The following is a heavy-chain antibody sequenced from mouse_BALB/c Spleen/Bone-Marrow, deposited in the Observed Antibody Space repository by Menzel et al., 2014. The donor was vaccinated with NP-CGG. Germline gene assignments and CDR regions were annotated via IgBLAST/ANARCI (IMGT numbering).Heavy chain of an antibody. CDR1: GFNIKDYY. D-gene: IGHD2-14*01. J-gene: IGHJ1*01. V-gene: IGHV14-4*02. Sequence: EVKLQESGAELVRSGASVKLSCTASGFNIKDYYMHWVKRRPEQGLEWIGWIDPENGDTEYAPKFQGKATMTADTSSNTACLQLSSLTSEDTAVYYCNRYDWYFDVWGAGTTVTVSS. CDR3: NRYDWYFDV. CDR2: IDPENGDT.